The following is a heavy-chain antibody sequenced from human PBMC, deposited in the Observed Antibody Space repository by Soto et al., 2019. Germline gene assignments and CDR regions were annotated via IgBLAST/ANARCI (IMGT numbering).Heavy chain of an antibody. CDR3: ARGPYDFWSGYPSSPFDY. V-gene: IGHV4-34*01. Sequence: SSETLSLTCAVYGGSFSCYYWSWIRQPPGKGLEWIGEINHSGSTNYNPSLKSRVTISVDTSKNQFSLKLSSVTAADTAVYYCARGPYDFWSGYPSSPFDYWGQGTLVTVSS. CDR1: GGSFSCYY. D-gene: IGHD3-3*01. CDR2: INHSGST. J-gene: IGHJ4*02.